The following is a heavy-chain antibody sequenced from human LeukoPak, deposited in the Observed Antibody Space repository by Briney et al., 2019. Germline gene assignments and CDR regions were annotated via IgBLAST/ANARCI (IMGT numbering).Heavy chain of an antibody. CDR2: ISSSSSYI. V-gene: IGHV3-21*01. Sequence: PGGSLRLSCAASGFTFSSYSMNWVRQAPGKGLEWVSSISSSSSYIYYADSVKGRFTISRDNAKNSLYLQMNRLRAEDTAIYYCARLGNGNIDYWGQGTLVTVSS. D-gene: IGHD4-23*01. CDR3: ARLGNGNIDY. J-gene: IGHJ4*02. CDR1: GFTFSSYS.